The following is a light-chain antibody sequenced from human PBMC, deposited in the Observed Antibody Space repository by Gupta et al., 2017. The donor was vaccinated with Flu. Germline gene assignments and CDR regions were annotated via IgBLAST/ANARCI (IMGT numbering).Light chain of an antibody. CDR1: QSVSKY. CDR3: QQRSNWPHS. J-gene: IGKJ5*01. Sequence: PATLSLSPGERATLSCRASQSVSKYLAWYQQKPGQALRLLIYESSTRVTDIPARFSGSGSGTDFTLTISSLEPEDFAVYYCQQRSNWPHSFGQGTRLEIK. V-gene: IGKV3-11*01. CDR2: ESS.